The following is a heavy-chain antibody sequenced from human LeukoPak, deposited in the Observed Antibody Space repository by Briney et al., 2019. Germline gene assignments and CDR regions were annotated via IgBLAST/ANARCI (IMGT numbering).Heavy chain of an antibody. CDR2: ISSSGSTI. J-gene: IGHJ3*02. CDR3: ARWGCSGGSCYSIFDI. Sequence: PGGSLRLSCAASGFTFSSYAMSWIRQAPGKGLEWVSYISSSGSTIYYADSVKGRFTISRDNAKNSLYLQMNSLRAEDTAVYYCARWGCSGGSCYSIFDIWGQGTMVTVSS. D-gene: IGHD2-15*01. CDR1: GFTFSSYA. V-gene: IGHV3-11*01.